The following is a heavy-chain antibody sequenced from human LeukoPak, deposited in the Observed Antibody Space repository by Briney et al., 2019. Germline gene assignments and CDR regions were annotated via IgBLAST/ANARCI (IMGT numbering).Heavy chain of an antibody. CDR2: ISYDGSNK. CDR3: ARDRFGAFDY. D-gene: IGHD3-10*01. V-gene: IGHV3-30-3*01. J-gene: IGHJ4*02. Sequence: GRSLRLSCAASGFTFSSYAMHWVRQAPGKGLEWVAVISYDGSNKYYADFVKGRFTISRDNSKNTLYLQMNSLRAEDTAVYYCARDRFGAFDYWGQGTLVTVSS. CDR1: GFTFSSYA.